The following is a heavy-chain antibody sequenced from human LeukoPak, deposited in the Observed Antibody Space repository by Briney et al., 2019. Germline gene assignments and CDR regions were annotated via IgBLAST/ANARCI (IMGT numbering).Heavy chain of an antibody. CDR3: ARDFYGSGSYYNVVGWSNY. CDR1: GYTFTNYG. J-gene: IGHJ4*02. V-gene: IGHV1-2*02. Sequence: ASVKVSCKASGYTFTNYGINWVRQAPGQGLEWMGWINPNSGGTNYAQKFQGRVTMTRDTSISTAYMELSRLRSDDTAVYYCARDFYGSGSYYNVVGWSNYWGQGTLVTVSS. CDR2: INPNSGGT. D-gene: IGHD3-10*01.